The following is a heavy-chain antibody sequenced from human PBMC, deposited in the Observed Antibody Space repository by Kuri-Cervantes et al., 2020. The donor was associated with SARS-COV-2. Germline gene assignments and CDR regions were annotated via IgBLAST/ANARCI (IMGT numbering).Heavy chain of an antibody. CDR1: GFTFSSYE. CDR2: ISSSGSTI. J-gene: IGHJ6*02. V-gene: IGHV3-48*03. Sequence: GGSLRLSCAASGFTFSSYEMNWVRQAPGKGLEWVSYISSSGSTIYYADSVKGRFTISRDNAKNSLYLQMNSLRAEDTAVYYCAREGYYEPTDMDVWGRGTTVTVSS. CDR3: AREGYYEPTDMDV. D-gene: IGHD3-22*01.